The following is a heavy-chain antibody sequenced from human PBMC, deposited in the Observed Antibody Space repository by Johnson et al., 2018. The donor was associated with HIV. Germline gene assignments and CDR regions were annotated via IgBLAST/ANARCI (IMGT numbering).Heavy chain of an antibody. CDR1: GFILSSYG. J-gene: IGHJ3*02. Sequence: VQLVESGGGVVQPGGSLRLSCVASGFILSSYGMYWVRQAPGKGLEWVAFIQFDGSNKYYADSVKGRFTISRDNSKNTLYLQMNSLRAEDTAVYYCAKGGTYFDAFDIWGQGTRVTVSS. D-gene: IGHD2/OR15-2a*01. CDR3: AKGGTYFDAFDI. CDR2: IQFDGSNK. V-gene: IGHV3-30*02.